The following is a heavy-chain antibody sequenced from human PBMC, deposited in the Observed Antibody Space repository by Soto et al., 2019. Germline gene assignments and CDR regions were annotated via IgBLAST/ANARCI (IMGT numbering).Heavy chain of an antibody. D-gene: IGHD3-16*01. J-gene: IGHJ4*02. Sequence: XVCLRLSCAVSGFNLMSYCMSWVRQAPGKGLEWVASIKEDGSEIYYLHSVRGRFSISRDSAGNALHLTMNYLSAEDTGVYFCERDIGFDYVKWGQGTLVTVTS. CDR2: IKEDGSEI. V-gene: IGHV3-7*01. CDR3: ERDIGFDYVK. CDR1: GFNLMSYC.